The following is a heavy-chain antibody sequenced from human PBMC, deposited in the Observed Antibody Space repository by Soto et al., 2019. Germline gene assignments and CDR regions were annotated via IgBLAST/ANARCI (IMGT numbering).Heavy chain of an antibody. CDR2: IYYSGST. CDR3: ASAVVLGYYYGMDV. D-gene: IGHD2-2*01. Sequence: PSETLSLTCTVSGGSVSSGSYYWSWIRQPPGKGLEWIGYIYYSGSTNYNPSLKSRVTISVDTSKNQFSLKLSSVTAADTAVYYCASAVVLGYYYGMDVWGQGTTVTSP. J-gene: IGHJ6*02. V-gene: IGHV4-61*01. CDR1: GGSVSSGSYY.